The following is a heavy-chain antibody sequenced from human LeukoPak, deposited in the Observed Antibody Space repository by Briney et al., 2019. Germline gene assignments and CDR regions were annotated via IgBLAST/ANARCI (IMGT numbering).Heavy chain of an antibody. Sequence: TGGSLRLSCAASGFTFDDYAMHWVRQAPGKSLEWVSGISWNSGSIGYADSVKGRFTISRDNAKNSLYLQMNSLRAEDTALYYCAKDMAGRTYCGGDCHSISYGMDVWGQGTTVTVSS. CDR3: AKDMAGRTYCGGDCHSISYGMDV. V-gene: IGHV3-9*01. CDR1: GFTFDDYA. D-gene: IGHD2-21*02. CDR2: ISWNSGSI. J-gene: IGHJ6*02.